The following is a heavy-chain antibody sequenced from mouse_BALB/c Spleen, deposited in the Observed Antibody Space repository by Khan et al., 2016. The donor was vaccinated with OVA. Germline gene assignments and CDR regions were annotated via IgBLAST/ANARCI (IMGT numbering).Heavy chain of an antibody. V-gene: IGHV2-3*01. CDR2: IWGDGST. D-gene: IGHD1-2*01. CDR3: AIFTTATGNYYVMDY. J-gene: IGHJ4*01. Sequence: QVQLKQSGLGLVAPSQSLSITCTVSGFSLTYYGINWVRQPPGKGLEWLGVIWGDGSTNYHSGLKSRLRISKDNSTSQVFLKLDSLQTDDTATYYSAIFTTATGNYYVMDYWGQGTSVTVSS. CDR1: GFSLTYYG.